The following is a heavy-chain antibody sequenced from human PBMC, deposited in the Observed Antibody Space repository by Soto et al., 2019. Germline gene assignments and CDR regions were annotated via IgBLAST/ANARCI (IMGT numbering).Heavy chain of an antibody. CDR3: AITYYYDSSGLKGPYDAFDI. CDR1: GGTFSSYA. Sequence: QVQLVQSGAEVKKPGSSVKVSCKASGGTFSSYAISWVRQAPGQGLEWMGGIIPIFGTANYAQKCQGRVTITADESTRKAHMELSSLRYEDTAVYYCAITYYYDSSGLKGPYDAFDIWGQGTMVTVSP. J-gene: IGHJ3*02. D-gene: IGHD3-22*01. V-gene: IGHV1-69*12. CDR2: IIPIFGTA.